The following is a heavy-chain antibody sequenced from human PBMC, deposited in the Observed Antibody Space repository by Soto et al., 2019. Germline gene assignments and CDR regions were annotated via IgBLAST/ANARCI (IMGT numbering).Heavy chain of an antibody. D-gene: IGHD6-13*01. CDR1: GFTFSSYG. V-gene: IGHV3-30*18. CDR2: ISYDGSNK. J-gene: IGHJ6*02. Sequence: PGGSLRLSCAASGFTFSSYGMHWVRQAPGKGLGWVAVISYDGSNKYYADSVKGRFTISRANSKNTLYLQMNSLRAEDTAVYYCAKDLYLRQQLGYYYCGMDVWGQGTTVTVSS. CDR3: AKDLYLRQQLGYYYCGMDV.